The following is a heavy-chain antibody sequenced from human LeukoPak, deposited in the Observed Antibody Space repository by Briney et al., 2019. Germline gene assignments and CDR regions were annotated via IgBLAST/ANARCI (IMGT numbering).Heavy chain of an antibody. Sequence: PSQTLSLTCTVSGGSISSGGYYWSWIRQHPGKGLEWIGYIYYSGSTYYNPSLKSRVTISVDTSKNQFSLKLSSVTAADTAVYYCARFSGSPPYYFDYWGQGTLVTVSS. CDR3: ARFSGSPPYYFDY. CDR1: GGSISSGGYY. J-gene: IGHJ4*02. V-gene: IGHV4-31*03. D-gene: IGHD3-10*01. CDR2: IYYSGST.